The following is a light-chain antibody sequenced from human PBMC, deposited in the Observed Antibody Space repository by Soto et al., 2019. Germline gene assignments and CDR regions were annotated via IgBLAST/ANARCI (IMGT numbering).Light chain of an antibody. J-gene: IGLJ3*02. CDR1: SSSEVGSKNF. V-gene: IGLV2-23*01. CDR2: EGT. Sequence: QSVLTQPASVSGSPGQSITISCIRTSSSEVGSKNFFSWYQKHPGKAPKLIIYEGTKRPSGVSDRFSGSKSGNTASLTVSGLQAEDEADYFCCSYATYFWVLGGGNKLTVL. CDR3: CSYATYFWV.